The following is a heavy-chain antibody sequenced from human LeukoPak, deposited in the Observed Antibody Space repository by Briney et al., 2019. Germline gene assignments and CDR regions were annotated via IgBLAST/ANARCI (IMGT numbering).Heavy chain of an antibody. CDR1: GYTFTSYY. CDR3: ARGVAYYYDSSGPFDP. V-gene: IGHV1-46*01. Sequence: ASVKVSCKSSGYTFTSYYMHWVRQAPGQGLEWMGIINPSGGSTSYAQKFQGRVTMTRDMSTSTVYMELSSLRSEDTAVYYCARGVAYYYDSSGPFDPWGQGTLVTVSS. CDR2: INPSGGST. D-gene: IGHD3-22*01. J-gene: IGHJ5*02.